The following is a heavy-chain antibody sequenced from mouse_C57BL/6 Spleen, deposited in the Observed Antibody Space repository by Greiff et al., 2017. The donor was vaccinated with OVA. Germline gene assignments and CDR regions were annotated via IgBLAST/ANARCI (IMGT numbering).Heavy chain of an antibody. Sequence: QVQLQQPGAELVMPGASVKLSCKASGYTFTSYWMHWVKQRPGQGLEWIGEIDPSDSYTNYNQKFKGKSTFTVDKSSSTAYMQLSSLTSEDSAVYYCARKTAQATGNYFDYWGQGTTLTVSS. CDR1: GYTFTSYW. CDR3: ARKTAQATGNYFDY. CDR2: IDPSDSYT. D-gene: IGHD3-2*02. J-gene: IGHJ2*01. V-gene: IGHV1-69*01.